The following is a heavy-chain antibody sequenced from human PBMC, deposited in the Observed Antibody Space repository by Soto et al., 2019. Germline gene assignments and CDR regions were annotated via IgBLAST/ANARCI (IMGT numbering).Heavy chain of an antibody. CDR1: GXTFSSYC. CDR2: INSDGSST. Sequence: GSLKLSCAASGXTFSSYCMHWVRQAPGKGLVWVSRINSDGSSTSYADSVKGRFTISRDNAKNTLYLQMNSLRAEDTAVYYCARANWNDGGYWFDPWGQGTLGTVSS. V-gene: IGHV3-74*01. CDR3: ARANWNDGGYWFDP. J-gene: IGHJ5*02. D-gene: IGHD1-20*01.